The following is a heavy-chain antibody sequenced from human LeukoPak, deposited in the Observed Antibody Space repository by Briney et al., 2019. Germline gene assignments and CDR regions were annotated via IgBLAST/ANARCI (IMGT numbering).Heavy chain of an antibody. V-gene: IGHV4-31*03. CDR1: GGSISSGGYH. D-gene: IGHD2-2*01. Sequence: SETLSLTCTVSGGSISSGGYHWSLIRQHPGKGLEWIGYIYYSGSTYYNPSLKSRVTISVDTSKNQFSLKLSSVTAADTAVYYCARAPFEEGYCSSTSCHPGYYYYMDVWGKGTTVTVSS. J-gene: IGHJ6*03. CDR3: ARAPFEEGYCSSTSCHPGYYYYMDV. CDR2: IYYSGST.